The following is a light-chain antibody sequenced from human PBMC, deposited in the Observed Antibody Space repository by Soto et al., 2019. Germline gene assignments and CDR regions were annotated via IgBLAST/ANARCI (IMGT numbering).Light chain of an antibody. V-gene: IGLV1-44*01. CDR2: SNN. J-gene: IGLJ2*01. Sequence: QPVLTQPPSASGTPGQRVTISCSGSSSNIGSNTVNWYQHLPGTAPKLLIYSNNQGPSGVPDRFSGSKSGTSASLAIGGLQSEDEADYYCAAWDDSLNGVVFGGGTKVTVL. CDR1: SSNIGSNT. CDR3: AAWDDSLNGVV.